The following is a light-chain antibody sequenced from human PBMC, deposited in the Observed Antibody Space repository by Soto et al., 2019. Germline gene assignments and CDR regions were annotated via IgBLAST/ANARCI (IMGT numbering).Light chain of an antibody. CDR3: QQYGTSPFT. CDR2: GAS. J-gene: IGKJ3*01. V-gene: IGKV3-20*01. Sequence: EIVLTQSPGTLSLSPGERATLSCRASQSVTSNYLAWYQQKPGQAPSRLIFGASSRATGIPGRFSGSGSGTDFTLTISSGEPEDFAVYYCQQYGTSPFTFGPGAKVDMK. CDR1: QSVTSNY.